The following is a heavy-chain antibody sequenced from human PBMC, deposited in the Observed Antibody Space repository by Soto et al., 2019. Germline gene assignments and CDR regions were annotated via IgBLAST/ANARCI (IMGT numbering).Heavy chain of an antibody. CDR3: ARVWGYCSGGSCAYNWFDP. CDR2: ISAYNGNT. J-gene: IGHJ5*02. Sequence: ASVKVSCKASGYTFTSYGISWVRQAPGQGLEWMGWISAYNGNTNYAQKLQGRVTMTTDTSTSTAYMELRSLRSDDTAVYYCARVWGYCSGGSCAYNWFDPWGQGTLVTVSS. D-gene: IGHD2-15*01. V-gene: IGHV1-18*04. CDR1: GYTFTSYG.